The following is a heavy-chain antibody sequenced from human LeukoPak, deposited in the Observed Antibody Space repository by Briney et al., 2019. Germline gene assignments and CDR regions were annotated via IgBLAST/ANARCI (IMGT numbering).Heavy chain of an antibody. J-gene: IGHJ4*02. CDR2: ISSSGSTI. CDR1: GFTFSDYY. Sequence: GGSLRLSCAASGFTFSDYYMSWIRQAPGKGLEWVSYISSSGSTIYYADSVKGRFTISRNNAKNSLYLKMNSLRDEDTALYYCARYYDYDSRGYYYYFDYWGQGTLVTVSS. CDR3: ARYYDYDSRGYYYYFDY. V-gene: IGHV3-11*04. D-gene: IGHD3-22*01.